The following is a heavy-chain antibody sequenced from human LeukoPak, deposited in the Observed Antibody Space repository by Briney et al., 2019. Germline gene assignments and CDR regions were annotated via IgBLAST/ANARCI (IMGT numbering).Heavy chain of an antibody. D-gene: IGHD3-10*01. Sequence: ASVKVPCKASGYTFTSYDINWVRQATGQGLEWMGWMNPNSGNTGYAQKFQGRVTITRNTSISTAYMELSSLRSGDTAVYYCARGPGYYGSGSYYRALGYRGQGTLVTVSS. V-gene: IGHV1-8*03. CDR2: MNPNSGNT. CDR1: GYTFTSYD. J-gene: IGHJ4*02. CDR3: ARGPGYYGSGSYYRALGY.